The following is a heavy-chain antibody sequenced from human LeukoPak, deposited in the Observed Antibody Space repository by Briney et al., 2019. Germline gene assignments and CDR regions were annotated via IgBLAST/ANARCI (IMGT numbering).Heavy chain of an antibody. CDR2: IYYSGST. V-gene: IGHV4-59*08. Sequence: SETLSLTCTVSGGSISPYYWSWIRQTPGKGLEWIGYIYYSGSTNYNPSLKSRVTISVDTSKNQFSLKLSSVTAADTAVYFCARHGASGSYLYYFDYWGQGTLVTVSS. J-gene: IGHJ4*02. D-gene: IGHD1-26*01. CDR3: ARHGASGSYLYYFDY. CDR1: GGSISPYY.